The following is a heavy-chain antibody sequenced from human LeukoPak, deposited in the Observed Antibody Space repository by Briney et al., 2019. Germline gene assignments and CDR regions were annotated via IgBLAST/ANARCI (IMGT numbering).Heavy chain of an antibody. D-gene: IGHD4-17*01. V-gene: IGHV1-69*06. CDR3: AKDYGDYEGFFDY. J-gene: IGHJ4*02. CDR1: GGTFSSYA. CDR2: IIPIFGTA. Sequence: AASVKVSCKASGGTFSSYAISWVRQAPGQGLEWMGRIIPIFGTANYAQKFQGRVTITADKSTSTAHMELSSLRSEDTAVYYCAKDYGDYEGFFDYWGQGTLVTVSS.